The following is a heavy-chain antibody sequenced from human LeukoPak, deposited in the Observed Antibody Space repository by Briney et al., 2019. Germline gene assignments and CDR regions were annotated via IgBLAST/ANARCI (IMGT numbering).Heavy chain of an antibody. Sequence: GGSLRLSCAASGFAFNKYWMHWVRQAPGKGLVWVSRINGDGSTTSYADSVKGGFTISRDNAKNTLYLQMSSLRAEDTAVYYCATGNYYDSRGYYTFGHWGQGTLVTVSS. CDR2: INGDGSTT. CDR3: ATGNYYDSRGYYTFGH. D-gene: IGHD3-22*01. V-gene: IGHV3-74*01. J-gene: IGHJ1*01. CDR1: GFAFNKYW.